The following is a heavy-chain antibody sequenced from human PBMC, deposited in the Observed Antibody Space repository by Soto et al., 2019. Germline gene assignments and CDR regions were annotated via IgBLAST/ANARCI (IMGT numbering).Heavy chain of an antibody. V-gene: IGHV1-69*01. J-gene: IGHJ5*02. D-gene: IGHD6-13*01. CDR1: GGTFSSYA. Sequence: QVQLVQSGAEVKKPGSSVKVSCKASGGTFSSYAISWVRQAPGQGLEWMGGIIPIFGTANYAQKFQGRVTITADESASPAYMELSSLRSEDTAVYYCARDRPIGRDIAAPFDPWGQGTLVTVSS. CDR2: IIPIFGTA. CDR3: ARDRPIGRDIAAPFDP.